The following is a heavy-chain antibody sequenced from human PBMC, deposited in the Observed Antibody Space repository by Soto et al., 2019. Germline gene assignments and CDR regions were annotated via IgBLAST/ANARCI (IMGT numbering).Heavy chain of an antibody. J-gene: IGHJ4*02. V-gene: IGHV1-18*01. D-gene: IGHD3-16*01. CDR2: ISAYNGST. CDR1: GGTFSSYT. Sequence: ASVKASCKASGGTFSSYTISWVRQAPGQGLEWMGWISAYNGSTNYAQKLQGRVTMTTDTSTSTAYMELRSLRSDDTAVYYCARAQGWAPYYFDYWGQGTLVTVSS. CDR3: ARAQGWAPYYFDY.